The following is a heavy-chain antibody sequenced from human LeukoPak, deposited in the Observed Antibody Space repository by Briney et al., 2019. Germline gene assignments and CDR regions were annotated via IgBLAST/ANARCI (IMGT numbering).Heavy chain of an antibody. V-gene: IGHV4-59*01. Sequence: SETLSLTCTVSGGSISSYYWSWIRQPPGKGLEWIGYIYYSGSTNYNPSLKSRVTISVDTSKNQFSLKLSSVTAADTAVYYCAGTSSWNNYYDSSGYGYWGQGTLVTVSS. CDR2: IYYSGST. D-gene: IGHD3-22*01. CDR3: AGTSSWNNYYDSSGYGY. J-gene: IGHJ4*02. CDR1: GGSISSYY.